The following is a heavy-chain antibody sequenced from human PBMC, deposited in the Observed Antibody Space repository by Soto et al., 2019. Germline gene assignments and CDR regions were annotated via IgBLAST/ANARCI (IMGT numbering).Heavy chain of an antibody. J-gene: IGHJ4*02. CDR2: ISSSGVST. CDR3: ARGGLSVLYIDS. CDR1: GFTFNSYA. D-gene: IGHD2-8*02. Sequence: EVQLLESGGGLVQPGGSLRLSCAASGFTFNSYAMSWVRQAPGKGLEWVSGISSSGVSTFDADSVKGRFTISRDNSKNTLYLQMNSLRAEDTAVYYCARGGLSVLYIDSWGQGTLVTVSP. V-gene: IGHV3-23*01.